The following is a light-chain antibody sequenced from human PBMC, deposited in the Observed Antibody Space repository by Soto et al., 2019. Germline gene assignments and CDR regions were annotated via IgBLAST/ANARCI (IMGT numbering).Light chain of an antibody. V-gene: IGLV1-40*01. J-gene: IGLJ1*01. CDR2: DNN. CDR1: SSNIGAGYD. CDR3: QSYDSSLSGSYV. Sequence: QSLLTQPPSVSVARDQRGIISCTWSSSNIGAGYDVHWYQQLPGTAPRLLIYDNNTRPSGVPARFSVSKSDTSASLAITGLQPEDEADYYCQSYDSSLSGSYVFGTGTKVTVL.